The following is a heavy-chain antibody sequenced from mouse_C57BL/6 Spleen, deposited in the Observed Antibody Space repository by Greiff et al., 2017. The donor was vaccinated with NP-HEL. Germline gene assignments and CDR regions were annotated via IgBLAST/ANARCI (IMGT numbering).Heavy chain of an antibody. CDR2: IYPGDGDT. D-gene: IGHD3-2*02. CDR1: GYAFSSYW. Sequence: VQLQQSGAELVKPGASVKISCKASGYAFSSYWMNWVKQRPGKGLEWIGQIYPGDGDTNYNGKFKGKATLTADKSSSTAYMQLSSLTSEDSAVYVCAREGTAQATDYYAMDYLGQGTSVTVSS. J-gene: IGHJ4*01. CDR3: AREGTAQATDYYAMDY. V-gene: IGHV1-80*01.